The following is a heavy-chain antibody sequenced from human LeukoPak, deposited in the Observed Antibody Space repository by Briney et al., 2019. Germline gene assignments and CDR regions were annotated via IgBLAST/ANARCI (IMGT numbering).Heavy chain of an antibody. Sequence: GGSLRLSCAASGFTFGSYSMNWVRQAPGKGLEWVSYISSSSSTIYYADSVKGRFTISRDNAKNSLYLQMNSLRAEDTAVYYCAKDLPLQSTENTYWGQGTLVTVSS. CDR3: AKDLPLQSTENTY. V-gene: IGHV3-48*01. CDR2: ISSSSSTI. CDR1: GFTFGSYS. J-gene: IGHJ4*02. D-gene: IGHD5/OR15-5a*01.